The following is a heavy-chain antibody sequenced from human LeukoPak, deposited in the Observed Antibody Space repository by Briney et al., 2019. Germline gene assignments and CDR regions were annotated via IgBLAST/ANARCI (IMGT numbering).Heavy chain of an antibody. J-gene: IGHJ5*02. D-gene: IGHD2-2*02. Sequence: ASVKVSCKASGYTFTSYDINWVRQATGQGLEWMEWMNPNSGNTGYAQKFQGRVTMTRNTSISTAYMELSSLRSEDTAVYYCAKAGYCSSTSCYRRRWFDPWGQGTLVTVSS. CDR1: GYTFTSYD. CDR3: AKAGYCSSTSCYRRRWFDP. CDR2: MNPNSGNT. V-gene: IGHV1-8*01.